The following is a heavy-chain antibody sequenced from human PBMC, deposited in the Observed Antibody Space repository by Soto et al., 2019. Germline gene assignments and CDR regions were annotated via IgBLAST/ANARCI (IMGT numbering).Heavy chain of an antibody. CDR1: GGSISGGRYY. Sequence: QVPLQESGPGLVKPSQTLSLTCNVSGGSISGGRYYWNWIRQHPGKGLEWTGNIYDNGITYYNPSLKSRVIISEDTSKNQFSPRLSSVTAADTAVYYCTRDRGFGMDVWGQGTTVTVSS. CDR2: IYDNGIT. V-gene: IGHV4-31*03. J-gene: IGHJ6*02. CDR3: TRDRGFGMDV.